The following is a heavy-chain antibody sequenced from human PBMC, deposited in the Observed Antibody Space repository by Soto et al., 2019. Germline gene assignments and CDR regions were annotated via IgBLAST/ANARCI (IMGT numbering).Heavy chain of an antibody. CDR1: GCTVTNYE. Sequence: GGSLRLSCAASGCTVTNYEVSWVRQAPGKGLEWVSYINGGGTSIKYADSVKGRFTMSRDNARNSLYLQMNSLRDEDTAVYYCARENYGDAFDFWGQGTLVTLSS. CDR3: ARENYGDAFDF. J-gene: IGHJ4*02. D-gene: IGHD4-17*01. CDR2: INGGGTSI. V-gene: IGHV3-48*03.